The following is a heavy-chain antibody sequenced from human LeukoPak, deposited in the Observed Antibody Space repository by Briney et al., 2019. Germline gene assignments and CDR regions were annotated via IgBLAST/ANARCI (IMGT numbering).Heavy chain of an antibody. CDR2: IYYSGRT. CDR3: ARRRYYDGSGYLE. J-gene: IGHJ1*01. CDR1: GDSISRSDSY. D-gene: IGHD3-22*01. V-gene: IGHV4-39*01. Sequence: SETLSLTCSVSGDSISRSDSYWDWIRQPPGKGLEWIGTIYYSGRTYYSPPPNSRVTMSVDTSSNQFSLNLRSVTAADTAVYYCARRRYYDGSGYLEWGQGTLLSVSS.